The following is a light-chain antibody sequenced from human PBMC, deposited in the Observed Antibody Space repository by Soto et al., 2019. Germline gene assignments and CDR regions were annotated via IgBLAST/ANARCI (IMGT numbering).Light chain of an antibody. CDR3: QTWGSGIHV. V-gene: IGLV4-69*01. CDR2: LNSDGSH. Sequence: QLVLTQSPSASASLGASVKLTCTLSSGHSSYAIAWHQQQPEKGPRYLMKLNSDGSHSKGDGIPDRFSGSSSGAERYLTISSLQSEDESDYDCQTWGSGIHVFGGGTKVTVL. CDR1: SGHSSYA. J-gene: IGLJ2*01.